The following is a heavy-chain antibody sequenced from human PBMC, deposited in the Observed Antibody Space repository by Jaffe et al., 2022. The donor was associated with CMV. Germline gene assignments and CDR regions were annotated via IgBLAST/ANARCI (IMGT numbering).Heavy chain of an antibody. V-gene: IGHV3-49*05. D-gene: IGHD3-22*01. CDR1: GFTFGDYA. CDR3: LGPSRYDSSGWEDYYYGMDV. CDR2: IRSKAYGGTT. Sequence: EVQLVESGGGLVKPGRSLRLSCTASGFTFGDYAMSWFRQAPGKGLEWVGFIRSKAYGGTTEYAASVKGRFTISRDDSKSIAYLQMNSLKTEDTAVYYCLGPSRYDSSGWEDYYYGMDVWGQGTTVTVSS. J-gene: IGHJ6*02.